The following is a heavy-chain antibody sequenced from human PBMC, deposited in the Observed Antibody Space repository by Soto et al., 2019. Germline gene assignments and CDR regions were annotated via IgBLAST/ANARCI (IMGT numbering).Heavy chain of an antibody. CDR3: ARDRGPSTGYYPDWFDP. J-gene: IGHJ5*02. V-gene: IGHV1-69*12. D-gene: IGHD3-22*01. CDR1: GGTFSSYA. CDR2: IIPIFGTA. Sequence: QVQLVQSGAEVKKPGSSVKVSCKASGGTFSSYAITWVRQAPGQGLEWRGGIIPIFGTANYAQKCQARVTITADESTSTAYMERSSLRSEDTGVYYCARDRGPSTGYYPDWFDPWGQGNLVTVSS.